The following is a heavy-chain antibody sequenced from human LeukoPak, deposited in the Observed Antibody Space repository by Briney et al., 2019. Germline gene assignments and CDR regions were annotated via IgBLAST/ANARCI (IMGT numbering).Heavy chain of an antibody. V-gene: IGHV4-39*01. J-gene: IGHJ4*02. CDR3: TVTSF. D-gene: IGHD2-2*01. CDR1: GGSISSSSYY. CDR2: IYYSGST. Sequence: SETLSLTCTVSGGSISSSSYYWGWVRQPPGKGLEWIGSIYYSGSTYYNPSLKSRVTISVDTSKNQFSLKLSSVTAAGTAVYYCTVTSFWGQGTLVTVSS.